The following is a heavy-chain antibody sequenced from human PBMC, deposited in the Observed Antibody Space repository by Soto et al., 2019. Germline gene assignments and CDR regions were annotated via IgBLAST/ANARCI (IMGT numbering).Heavy chain of an antibody. CDR3: AKYTRTEHLGES. Sequence: GGSLRLSCAASGFTFGSYAMGWVRQAPGKGLEWVSGISSDGGYTAYIDSVRGRFTISRDNSNSRLYLQMNSLRADDTAIYYCAKYTRTEHLGESWGQGTLVTVSS. J-gene: IGHJ4*02. CDR1: GFTFGSYA. CDR2: ISSDGGYT. D-gene: IGHD3-16*01. V-gene: IGHV3-23*01.